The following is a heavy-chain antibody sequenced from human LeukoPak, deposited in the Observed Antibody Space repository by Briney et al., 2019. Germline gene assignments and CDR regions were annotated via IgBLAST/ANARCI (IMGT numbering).Heavy chain of an antibody. CDR1: GGSFSGYY. J-gene: IGHJ5*02. V-gene: IGHV4-34*01. D-gene: IGHD3-22*01. CDR3: ARAEYYYDSSGYLHWFDP. Sequence: SETLSLTCAVYGGSFSGYYWSWIRQPPGKGLEWIGEINHSGSTNYNPSLKSRVTISVDTSKNQFSLKLSSVTAADTAVYYCARAEYYYDSSGYLHWFDPWGQGTLVTVSS. CDR2: INHSGST.